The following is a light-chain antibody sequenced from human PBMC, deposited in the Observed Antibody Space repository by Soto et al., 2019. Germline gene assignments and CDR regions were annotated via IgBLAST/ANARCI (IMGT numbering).Light chain of an antibody. CDR1: ISDIGGYDY. CDR2: DVN. J-gene: IGLJ2*01. Sequence: QSALTQPASVSGSPGQSITLSCTGTISDIGGYDYVSWYQRHPGKAPKLIIYDVNNRPSGVSNRFSGSKSGNTASLTISGLQAEDEADYYCTSYASGSSHVVFGGGTKLTV. V-gene: IGLV2-14*01. CDR3: TSYASGSSHVV.